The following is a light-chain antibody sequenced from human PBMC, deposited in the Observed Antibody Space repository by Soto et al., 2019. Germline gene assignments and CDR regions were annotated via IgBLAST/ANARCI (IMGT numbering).Light chain of an antibody. Sequence: DIQMTQSPSSLSASVGDRVTITCRASQGIRNYLAWYQQKPGKVPKLLIYGASNLQSGVPSRFSGSGSETEFTLTISSLQPEDFATYYCQQANNFPHTFGGGTKVDI. CDR1: QGIRNY. CDR3: QQANNFPHT. CDR2: GAS. V-gene: IGKV1-12*01. J-gene: IGKJ4*01.